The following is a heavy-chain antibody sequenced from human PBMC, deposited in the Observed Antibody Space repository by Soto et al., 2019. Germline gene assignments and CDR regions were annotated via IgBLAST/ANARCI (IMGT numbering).Heavy chain of an antibody. CDR3: ARGGFYNSNPEIWFDP. J-gene: IGHJ5*02. D-gene: IGHD1-20*01. CDR1: GVSISSYY. CDR2: MYDSGST. V-gene: IGHV4-59*01. Sequence: PSETLSLTCTVSGVSISSYYWSWIRQPPGKGLEWIGYMYDSGSTNYSPSLKSRVAISVDTSKKQFSLKLDSVTAADTAVYYCARGGFYNSNPEIWFDPWGQGTLVTVSS.